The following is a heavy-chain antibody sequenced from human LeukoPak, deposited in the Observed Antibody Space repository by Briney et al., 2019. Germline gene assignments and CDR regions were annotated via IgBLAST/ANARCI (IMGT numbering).Heavy chain of an antibody. CDR1: GFTVSSNY. Sequence: GGSLRLSCAASGFTVSSNYMSWVRQAPGKGLEWVSYISSSSSTIYYADSVKGRFTISRDNAKNSLYLQMNSLRAEDTAVYYCARAGTGTGYYFDYWGQGTLVTVSS. CDR2: ISSSSSTI. D-gene: IGHD1-7*01. CDR3: ARAGTGTGYYFDY. V-gene: IGHV3-48*01. J-gene: IGHJ4*02.